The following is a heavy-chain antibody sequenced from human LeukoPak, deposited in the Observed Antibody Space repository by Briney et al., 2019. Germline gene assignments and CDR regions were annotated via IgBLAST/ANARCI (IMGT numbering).Heavy chain of an antibody. CDR3: ARDRSMVRGVSAY. J-gene: IGHJ4*02. Sequence: GASVKVSCKASGYTFISYGISWVRQAPGQGLEWMGWISGYNGNTNYAQKFQGRVTMTTDTSTSTAYTELRSLTSDDTAVYYCARDRSMVRGVSAYWGQGTLVTVSS. V-gene: IGHV1-18*01. D-gene: IGHD3-10*01. CDR1: GYTFISYG. CDR2: ISGYNGNT.